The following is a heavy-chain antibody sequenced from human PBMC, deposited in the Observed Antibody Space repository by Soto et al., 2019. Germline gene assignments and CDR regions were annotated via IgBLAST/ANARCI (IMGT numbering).Heavy chain of an antibody. Sequence: EVQLVESGGGLVKPGGSLRLSCAASGFTFSNAWMSWVRQAPGKGLEWVGRIKSKTDGGTTDYAAPVKGRFTISRDDSKNTLYLQMNSLKTEDTAVYYCTATAPYGLSVVWGQGTLVTVSS. V-gene: IGHV3-15*01. CDR3: TATAPYGLSVV. CDR1: GFTFSNAW. D-gene: IGHD3-10*01. J-gene: IGHJ4*02. CDR2: IKSKTDGGTT.